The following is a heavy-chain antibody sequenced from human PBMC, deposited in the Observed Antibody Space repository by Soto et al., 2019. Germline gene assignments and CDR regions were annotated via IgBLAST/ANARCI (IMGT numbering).Heavy chain of an antibody. CDR1: GYSFTSYP. CDR2: INADNGNT. V-gene: IGHV1-3*01. CDR3: TRDNSGLGEY. D-gene: IGHD1-26*01. J-gene: IGHJ4*02. Sequence: ASVKVSCKAYGYSFTSYPVHWVRQAPGQRLEWMGWINADNGNTKYSQKFQDRVTITRDTSASTAYMELSSLRSEDTAVYYCTRDNSGLGEYWGQGTLVLGSS.